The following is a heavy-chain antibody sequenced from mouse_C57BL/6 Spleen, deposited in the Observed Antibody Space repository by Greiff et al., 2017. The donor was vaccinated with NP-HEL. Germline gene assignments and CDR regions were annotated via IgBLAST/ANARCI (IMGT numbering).Heavy chain of an antibody. J-gene: IGHJ4*01. CDR1: GYSFTGYY. D-gene: IGHD2-2*01. Sequence: VQLQQSGPELVKPGASVKISCKASGYSFTGYYMNWVKQSPEKSLEWIGEINPSTGGTTYNQKFKAKATLTVDKSSSTAYMQLKSLTSEDSAVYYCARRIYGSDVWAMAYWGQGTSVTVSS. V-gene: IGHV1-42*01. CDR3: ARRIYGSDVWAMAY. CDR2: INPSTGGT.